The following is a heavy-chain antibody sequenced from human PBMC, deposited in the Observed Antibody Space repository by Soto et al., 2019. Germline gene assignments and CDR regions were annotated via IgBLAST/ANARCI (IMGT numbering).Heavy chain of an antibody. D-gene: IGHD6-19*01. CDR1: GYTFTSYA. V-gene: IGHV1-3*01. Sequence: GASVKVSCKASGYTFTSYAMHWVRQAPGQRLEWMGWINAGNGNTKYSQKFQGRVTITRDTSASTAYMELSSLRSEDTAVYYCARADSSGWFGAYYFDYWAQGTLVTVSS. CDR2: INAGNGNT. CDR3: ARADSSGWFGAYYFDY. J-gene: IGHJ4*02.